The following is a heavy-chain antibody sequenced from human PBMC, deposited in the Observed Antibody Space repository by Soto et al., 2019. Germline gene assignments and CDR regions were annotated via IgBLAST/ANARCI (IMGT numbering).Heavy chain of an antibody. V-gene: IGHV3-23*01. J-gene: IGHJ6*02. D-gene: IGHD3-3*02. CDR2: ISDSGGST. Sequence: EVQLLESGGGLVQPGGSLRLSCAASGFTFSSYAMSWVRQAPGKGLEWVSAISDSGGSTYYAESVKGRFTISRDNSNNTLYLQMNSLTAEDTGVYDCARPQSLPLACYDYGMDVWGQGTMVTVSS. CDR3: ARPQSLPLACYDYGMDV. CDR1: GFTFSSYA.